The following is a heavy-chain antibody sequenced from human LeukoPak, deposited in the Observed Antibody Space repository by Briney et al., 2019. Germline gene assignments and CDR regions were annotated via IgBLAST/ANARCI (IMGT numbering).Heavy chain of an antibody. V-gene: IGHV4-39*01. CDR2: IYYSGRT. CDR3: ARHGYAWGSYPDAFDI. D-gene: IGHD3-16*01. Sequence: PSETLSLTCSVSGGAISSNNYHWGWIRQPPGKGLEWIGSIYYSGRTYYNTSLKSRVTISVDTSNNHFSLKLSSVTAADTAVYYCARHGYAWGSYPDAFDIWGQGTMVTVSS. J-gene: IGHJ3*02. CDR1: GGAISSNNYH.